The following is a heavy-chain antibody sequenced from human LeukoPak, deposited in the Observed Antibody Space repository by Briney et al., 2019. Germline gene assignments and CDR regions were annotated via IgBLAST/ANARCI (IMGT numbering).Heavy chain of an antibody. Sequence: GESLKISCKGSGYSFTSYWIGWVRQMPGKGLEWVGIIYPGDSDTRYSPSFQGQVTISADKSISTAYLQWSSLKASDTAMYYCSRQGCTTTSCHTIDSWGQGTLVTVSS. CDR3: SRQGCTTTSCHTIDS. CDR2: IYPGDSDT. CDR1: GYSFTSYW. D-gene: IGHD2-2*02. V-gene: IGHV5-51*01. J-gene: IGHJ4*02.